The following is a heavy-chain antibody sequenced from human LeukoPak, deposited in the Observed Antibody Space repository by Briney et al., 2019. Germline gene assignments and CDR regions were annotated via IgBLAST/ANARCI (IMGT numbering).Heavy chain of an antibody. CDR3: ARLAAVPG. D-gene: IGHD6-19*01. CDR1: GYTFTGYY. Sequence: ASVKVSCKASGYTFTGYYLHWVRQAPGQGLEWMGWIHPASGGTNYAQKFQGRVTMTRDTSVSTAYMELSSLRSEDTAVYYCARLAAVPGWGQGTLVIVSS. V-gene: IGHV1-2*02. J-gene: IGHJ1*01. CDR2: IHPASGGT.